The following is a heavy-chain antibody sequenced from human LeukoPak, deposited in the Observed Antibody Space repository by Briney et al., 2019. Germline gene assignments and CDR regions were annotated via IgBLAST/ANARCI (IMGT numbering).Heavy chain of an antibody. V-gene: IGHV4-4*02. Sequence: SGTLSLTCAVSGGSISSSNWWSWVRQPPGKGLEWIGEIYHSGSTNYNPSLKSRVTISVDKSKNQFSLKLSSVIAADTAVYYCARVPYYGTGDYGMDVWGKGTTVTVSS. CDR1: GGSISSSNW. D-gene: IGHD3-10*01. CDR2: IYHSGST. CDR3: ARVPYYGTGDYGMDV. J-gene: IGHJ6*04.